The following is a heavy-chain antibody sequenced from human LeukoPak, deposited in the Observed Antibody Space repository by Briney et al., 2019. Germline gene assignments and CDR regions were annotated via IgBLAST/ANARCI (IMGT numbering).Heavy chain of an antibody. CDR1: RFIFRNYA. J-gene: IGHJ3*02. D-gene: IGHD3-16*01. CDR3: AKAVATIGGAFDT. V-gene: IGHV3-23*01. CDR2: ISGTADSK. Sequence: GGSLRLSCAASRFIFRNYAMSCVSQAPGRVKGWLSIISGTADSKYYADSVKGRFTISRDNPRSTLYLEMNILRAEDTAVYYCAKAVATIGGAFDTWGQGTMVIVSS.